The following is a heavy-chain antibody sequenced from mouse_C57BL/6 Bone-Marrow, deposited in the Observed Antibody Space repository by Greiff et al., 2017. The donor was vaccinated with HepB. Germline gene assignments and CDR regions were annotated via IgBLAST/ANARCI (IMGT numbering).Heavy chain of an antibody. CDR2: ISYDGSN. Sequence: EVKLQESGPGLVKPSQSLSLTCSVTGYSITSGYYWNWIRQFPGNKLEWMGYISYDGSNNYNPSLKNRTSITRDTSKNQFFLKLNSVTTEDTATYYYANAGYFDVWGTGTTVTVSS. CDR1: GYSITSGYY. CDR3: ANAGYFDV. V-gene: IGHV3-6*01. J-gene: IGHJ1*03.